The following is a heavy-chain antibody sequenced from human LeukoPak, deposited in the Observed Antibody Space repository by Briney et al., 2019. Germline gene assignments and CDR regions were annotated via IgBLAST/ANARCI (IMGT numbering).Heavy chain of an antibody. D-gene: IGHD3-9*01. CDR2: INPNSGGT. CDR1: GYTFTGYY. V-gene: IGHV1-2*02. Sequence: ASVKVSCEASGYTFTGYYMHWVRQAPGQGLEWMGWINPNSGGTNYAQKFQGRVTMTRDTSISTAYMELSRLRSDDTAVYYCARWRDRYYVILTGYYVGDTPFDYWGQGTLVTVSS. CDR3: ARWRDRYYVILTGYYVGDTPFDY. J-gene: IGHJ4*02.